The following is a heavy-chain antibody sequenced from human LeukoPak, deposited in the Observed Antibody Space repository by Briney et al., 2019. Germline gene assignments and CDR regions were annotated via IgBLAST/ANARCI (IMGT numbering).Heavy chain of an antibody. CDR3: ARGYNWNDAVDAFDI. D-gene: IGHD1-1*01. J-gene: IGHJ3*02. CDR2: ISAYNGKT. Sequence: ASVKLSCTASGYTFTSYGISWVRQAPGQGLEWMGWISAYNGKTNYAQKLQGRVTMTTDTSTSTAYMDLRSLRSDDTAVYYCARGYNWNDAVDAFDIWGQGTMVTVSS. CDR1: GYTFTSYG. V-gene: IGHV1-18*04.